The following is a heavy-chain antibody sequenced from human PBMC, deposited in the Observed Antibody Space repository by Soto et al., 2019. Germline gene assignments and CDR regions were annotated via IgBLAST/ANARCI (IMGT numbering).Heavy chain of an antibody. CDR1: GFTFRTMG. D-gene: IGHD1-1*01. V-gene: IGHV3-33*01. J-gene: IGHJ4*02. CDR2: IVSDGHNT. CDR3: VRDGEVGNWNFDY. Sequence: QVQLVESGGGVVQPGRSLRLSCAASGFTFRTMGMHWVRQTPGRGLEWVAFIVSDGHNTFYLDSVKGRFTVSRDNSMHTVFLQMDSLRAEDTAVYYCVRDGEVGNWNFDYWGPGTLVTVSS.